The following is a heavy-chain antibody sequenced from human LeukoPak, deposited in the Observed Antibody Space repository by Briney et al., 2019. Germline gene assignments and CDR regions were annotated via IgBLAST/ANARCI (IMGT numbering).Heavy chain of an antibody. V-gene: IGHV4-30-2*01. CDR3: ARGSSMVRGPKGGFDY. CDR2: IYHSGST. D-gene: IGHD3-10*01. Sequence: SQTLSLTCAVSGGSISSGGYSWSWIRQPPGKGLEWIGYIYHSGSTYYNPSLKSRVTISVDRSKNQFSLKLSSVTAADTAVYYCARGSSMVRGPKGGFDYWGQGTLVTVSS. CDR1: GGSISSGGYS. J-gene: IGHJ4*02.